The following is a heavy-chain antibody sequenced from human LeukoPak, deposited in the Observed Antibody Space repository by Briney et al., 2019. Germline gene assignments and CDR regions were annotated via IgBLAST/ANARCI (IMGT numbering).Heavy chain of an antibody. CDR1: GYSITSVY. J-gene: IGHJ4*02. V-gene: IGHV4-4*09. Sequence: SETLSLTCTVSGYSITSVYWSWIRQPPGKGLEVIGYTYTSGDTNYNPSLRSRVTMPLDASKNEPSRNMSSVTAAATAVIYWARTARVSDYWGQGILVTVSS. CDR3: ARTARVSDY. CDR2: TYTSGDT.